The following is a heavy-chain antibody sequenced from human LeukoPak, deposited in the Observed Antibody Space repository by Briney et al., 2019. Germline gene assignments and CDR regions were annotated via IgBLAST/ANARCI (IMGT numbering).Heavy chain of an antibody. CDR1: GFTFSSYS. V-gene: IGHV3-21*04. Sequence: PGGSLRLSCAASGFTFSSYSMNWVRQAPGKGLEWASSISSSSSYIYYADSVKGRFTISRDNAKNSLYLQMNSLRAEDTAVYYCARVSPYSSSWYDYWGQGTLVTVSS. CDR3: ARVSPYSSSWYDY. D-gene: IGHD6-13*01. J-gene: IGHJ4*02. CDR2: ISSSSSYI.